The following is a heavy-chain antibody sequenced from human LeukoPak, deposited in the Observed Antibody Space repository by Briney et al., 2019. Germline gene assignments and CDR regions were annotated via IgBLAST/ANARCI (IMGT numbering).Heavy chain of an antibody. CDR1: TYTLTSYD. Sequence: GASVKVSCTASTYTLTSYDINWVRHATGQGLEWMGWTKPNTANTGDPHKFQGRDTMTRITSISTTYTELISLRSEDTAVYYRVCGGVYDISPRGAFDIWGQGTMVTVSS. D-gene: IGHD3-9*01. CDR3: VCGGVYDISPRGAFDI. J-gene: IGHJ3*02. CDR2: TKPNTANT. V-gene: IGHV1-8*01.